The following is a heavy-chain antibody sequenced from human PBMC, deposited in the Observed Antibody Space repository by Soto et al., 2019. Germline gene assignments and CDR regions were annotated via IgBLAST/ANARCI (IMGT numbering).Heavy chain of an antibody. CDR1: GFTFSSYS. V-gene: IGHV3-21*01. D-gene: IGHD3-16*01. J-gene: IGHJ4*02. Sequence: GGSLRLSCAASGFTFSSYSMNWVRQAPGKGLEWVSSISSSISYIYYADSVKGRFTISRDNAKNSLYLQMNSLRAEDTAVYYCARDDRGTFDYWGQGTLVTFSS. CDR3: ARDDRGTFDY. CDR2: ISSSISYI.